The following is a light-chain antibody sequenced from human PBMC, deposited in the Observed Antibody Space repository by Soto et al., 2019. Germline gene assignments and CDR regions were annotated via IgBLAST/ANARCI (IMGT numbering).Light chain of an antibody. CDR2: KAS. Sequence: DIQMTQSPXTLSGSVGDRVTITCRASQTISSWLAWYQQKPGKAPKLLIYKASTLKSGVPSRFSGSGAGTEFALTISSRQHEDFATYYCQQLKTDPLTFGGGTKVDIK. J-gene: IGKJ4*01. V-gene: IGKV1-5*03. CDR3: QQLKTDPLT. CDR1: QTISSW.